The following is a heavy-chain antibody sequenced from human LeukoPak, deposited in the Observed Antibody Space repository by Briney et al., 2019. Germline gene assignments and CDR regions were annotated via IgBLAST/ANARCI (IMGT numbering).Heavy chain of an antibody. CDR2: ISSSGSII. CDR3: ARTFDN. CDR1: GFTFSSYE. Sequence: GGSLRLSCAASGFTFSSYEMNWVRQAPGKGLEWVSYISSSGSIIYYADFMKGRFTISRDNAKNSLYLQMNSLRAEDTAVYYCARTFDNWGQGTLVTVSS. V-gene: IGHV3-48*03. J-gene: IGHJ4*02.